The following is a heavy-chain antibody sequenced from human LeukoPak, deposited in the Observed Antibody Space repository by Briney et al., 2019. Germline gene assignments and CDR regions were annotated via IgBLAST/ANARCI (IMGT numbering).Heavy chain of an antibody. D-gene: IGHD6-6*01. Sequence: SQTLSLTCTVSGGSISSGSYYWSWIRQPAGKGLEWIGRIYTSGSTNYNPSLKSRVTISVDTSKNQFSLKLSSVTAADTAVYYCARALAARRFDYWGQGTLVTVSS. CDR1: GGSISSGSYY. V-gene: IGHV4-61*02. CDR3: ARALAARRFDY. CDR2: IYTSGST. J-gene: IGHJ4*02.